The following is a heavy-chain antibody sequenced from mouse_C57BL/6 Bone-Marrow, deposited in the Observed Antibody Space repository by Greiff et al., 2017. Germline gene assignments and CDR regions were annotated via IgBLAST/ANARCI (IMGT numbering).Heavy chain of an antibody. V-gene: IGHV1-64*01. D-gene: IGHD2-1*01. CDR2: IHPNSGIT. CDR1: GYTFTSYW. CDR3: ARPYGNYGDY. J-gene: IGHJ2*01. Sequence: QVQLQQPGAELVKPGASVKLSCKASGYTFTSYWIHWVKQRPGQGLEWIGMIHPNSGITNYNEKFKSKATLTVDKSSSTAYMQLSSLTSEDSAVYYCARPYGNYGDYWGQGTTLTVSS.